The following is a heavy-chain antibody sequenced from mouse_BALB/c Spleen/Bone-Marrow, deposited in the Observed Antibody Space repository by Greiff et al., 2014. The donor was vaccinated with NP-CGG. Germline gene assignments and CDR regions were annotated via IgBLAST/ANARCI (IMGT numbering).Heavy chain of an antibody. Sequence: EVKLQESGGGLVKPGGSLKLSCAASGFTFSDYYMYWVRQTPEKRLEWVATISDGGSYTYYPDSVKGRFTISRDNAKNNLYLQMSSLKSKDTAMYYCARGNYGNYDAMDYWGQGTSVTVSS. D-gene: IGHD2-1*01. J-gene: IGHJ4*01. CDR2: ISDGGSYT. CDR1: GFTFSDYY. CDR3: ARGNYGNYDAMDY. V-gene: IGHV5-4*02.